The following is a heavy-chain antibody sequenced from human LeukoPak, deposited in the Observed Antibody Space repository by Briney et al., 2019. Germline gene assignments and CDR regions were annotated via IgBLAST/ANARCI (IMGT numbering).Heavy chain of an antibody. Sequence: GASVKVSCKASGYTLTSYDINWVRQATGQGLEWMGWMNPNSGNTGYAQKFQGRVTMTRNTSISTAYMELSRLRSEDTAVYYCARGSMIAAFDIWGQGTMVTVSS. V-gene: IGHV1-8*01. CDR3: ARGSMIAAFDI. D-gene: IGHD2-21*01. J-gene: IGHJ3*02. CDR1: GYTLTSYD. CDR2: MNPNSGNT.